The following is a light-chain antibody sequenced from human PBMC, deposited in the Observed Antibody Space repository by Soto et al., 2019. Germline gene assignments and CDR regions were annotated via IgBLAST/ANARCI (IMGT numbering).Light chain of an antibody. V-gene: IGKV4-1*01. CDR1: QSVLYSSNNKNY. J-gene: IGKJ1*01. Sequence: DIVMTQSPDSLAVSLGERATINCKSSQSVLYSSNNKNYLAWYQQKPGQPPKLLIYWAFTRESGVPDRFSGSGSGTDFTLTISSLQAEDAAVYYCQQYFSTPPTFGQGTKVEIK. CDR3: QQYFSTPPT. CDR2: WAF.